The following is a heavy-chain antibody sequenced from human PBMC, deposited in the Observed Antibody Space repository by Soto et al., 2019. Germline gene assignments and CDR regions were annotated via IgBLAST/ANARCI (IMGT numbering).Heavy chain of an antibody. CDR2: IYSAGNT. Sequence: GGSLRLSCAASGFTVSSNYMSWVRQAPGKGLEWISIIYSAGNTYYADSVKGRFTISRDNSKNTLYLQMNSLGAEDTAVYYCARFYYDSSGYLPSPYYYYYGMDVWGQGTTVTVSS. CDR1: GFTVSSNY. D-gene: IGHD3-22*01. V-gene: IGHV3-66*01. J-gene: IGHJ6*02. CDR3: ARFYYDSSGYLPSPYYYYYGMDV.